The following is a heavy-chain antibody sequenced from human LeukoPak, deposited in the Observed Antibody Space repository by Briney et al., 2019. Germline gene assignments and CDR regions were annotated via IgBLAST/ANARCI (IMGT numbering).Heavy chain of an antibody. D-gene: IGHD6-19*01. CDR3: AREAVPYYYYYYYMDV. Sequence: SETQSLTCTVSGGSISSGSYYWSWIRQPAGKGLEWIGRIYTSGSTNYNPSLKSRVTISVDTSKNQFSLKLSSVTAADTAVYYCAREAVPYYYYYYYMDVWGKETTVTVSS. J-gene: IGHJ6*03. V-gene: IGHV4-61*02. CDR1: GGSISSGSYY. CDR2: IYTSGST.